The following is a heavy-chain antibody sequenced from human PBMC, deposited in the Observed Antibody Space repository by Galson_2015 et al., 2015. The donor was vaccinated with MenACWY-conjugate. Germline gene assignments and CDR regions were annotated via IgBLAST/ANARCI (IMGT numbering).Heavy chain of an antibody. V-gene: IGHV6-1*01. CDR1: GDSVSSDSAD. CDR3: SRGSRISMIKEGPLDVFDI. Sequence: CAISGDSVSSDSADWNWIRQSPSRGLEWLGRTYYRSNWFTDYAVSVKNRVQITADTSKNRFFLHLNSVTPEDTAVYYCSRGSRISMIKEGPLDVFDIWGQGNPGHRLL. J-gene: IGHJ3*02. CDR2: TYYRSNWFT. D-gene: IGHD3-22*01.